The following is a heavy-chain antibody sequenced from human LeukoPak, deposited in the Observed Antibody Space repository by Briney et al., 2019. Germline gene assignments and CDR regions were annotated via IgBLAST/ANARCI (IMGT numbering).Heavy chain of an antibody. J-gene: IGHJ4*02. CDR1: GFSISNYW. V-gene: IGHV3-7*01. Sequence: PGGSLRLSCAASGFSISNYWMSWVRQAPGKGLEWVANIKQDGSEKYYVDSVKGRFTISRDNAKNSLYLQMNSLRAEDTAVYYCAKDYLTGYLYYFDYWGQGTLVTVSS. CDR3: AKDYLTGYLYYFDY. CDR2: IKQDGSEK. D-gene: IGHD3-9*01.